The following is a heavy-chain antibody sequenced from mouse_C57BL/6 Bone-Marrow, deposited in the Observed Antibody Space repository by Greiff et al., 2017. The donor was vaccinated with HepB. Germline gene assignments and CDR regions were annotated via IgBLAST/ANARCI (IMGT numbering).Heavy chain of an antibody. J-gene: IGHJ3*01. CDR2: IRNKANNHAT. D-gene: IGHD2-4*01. V-gene: IGHV6-6*01. CDR1: GFTFSDAW. CDR3: TTSLYDYDGAWFAY. Sequence: EVNLVESGGGLVQPGGSMKLSCAASGFTFSDAWMDWVRQSPEKGLEWVAEIRNKANNHATYYAESVKGRFTISRDDSKSSVYLQMNSLRAEDTGIYYCTTSLYDYDGAWFAYWGQGTLVTVSA.